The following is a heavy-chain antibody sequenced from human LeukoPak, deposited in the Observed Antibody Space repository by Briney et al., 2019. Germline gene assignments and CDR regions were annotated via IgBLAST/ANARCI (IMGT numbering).Heavy chain of an antibody. V-gene: IGHV3-30-3*01. Sequence: GGSLRLSCAASGFTFSSYAMHWVRQAPGKGLELVAVISYDGSNKYYADSVKGRFTISRDNSKNTLYLQMNSLRAEDTAVYYCARGPSYYYDSSGTDYWGQGTLVTVSS. CDR1: GFTFSSYA. CDR2: ISYDGSNK. D-gene: IGHD3-22*01. J-gene: IGHJ4*02. CDR3: ARGPSYYYDSSGTDY.